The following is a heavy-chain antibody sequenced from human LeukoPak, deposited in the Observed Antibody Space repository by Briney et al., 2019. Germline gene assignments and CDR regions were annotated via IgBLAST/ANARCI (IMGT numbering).Heavy chain of an antibody. D-gene: IGHD3-10*01. J-gene: IGHJ4*02. V-gene: IGHV3-23*01. CDR1: GFTFSSSA. CDR3: AKERGPADY. Sequence: GGSLRLSCAASGFTFSSSAMSWVRQAPGKGLEWVSAISNNGGYTYYADSVQGRFTISRDNSKSTLYLQMNSLRAEDTAVYYCAKERGPADYWGQGTLVTVSS. CDR2: ISNNGGYT.